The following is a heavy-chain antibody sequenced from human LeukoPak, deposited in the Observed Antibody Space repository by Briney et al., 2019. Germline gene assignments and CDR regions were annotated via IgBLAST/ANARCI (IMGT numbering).Heavy chain of an antibody. Sequence: GGSLGLSCAASGFTFSDYYMSWIRQAPGKGLEWVSYISSSGSTIYYADSVKGRFTISRDNAKNSLYLQMNSLRAEDTAVYYCARDLGANPPQPYGMDVWGQGTTVTVPS. CDR1: GFTFSDYY. J-gene: IGHJ6*02. CDR3: ARDLGANPPQPYGMDV. V-gene: IGHV3-11*01. CDR2: ISSSGSTI. D-gene: IGHD3-16*01.